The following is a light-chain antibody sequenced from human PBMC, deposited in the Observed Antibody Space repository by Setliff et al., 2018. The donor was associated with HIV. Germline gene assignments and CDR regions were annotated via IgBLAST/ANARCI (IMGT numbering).Light chain of an antibody. CDR3: TSYTRSSTRV. CDR2: EVR. CDR1: SSDVGGYNY. J-gene: IGLJ1*01. Sequence: QSALTQPASVSGSPGQSITMSCTGTSSDVGGYNYVSWYQQHPGKAPKLIIYEVRNRPSGVSNRFSGSKSGNTASLTISGLQAEDEADYFCTSYTRSSTRVFGGGTKVTVL. V-gene: IGLV2-14*01.